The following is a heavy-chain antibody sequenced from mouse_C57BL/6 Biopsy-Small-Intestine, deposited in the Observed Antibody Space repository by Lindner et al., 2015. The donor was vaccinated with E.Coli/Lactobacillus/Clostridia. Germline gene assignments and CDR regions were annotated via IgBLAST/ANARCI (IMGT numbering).Heavy chain of an antibody. J-gene: IGHJ1*03. CDR3: ARWGSDWYFDV. CDR1: GYTFTDYY. CDR2: TYPGSGNS. Sequence: VQLQESGPELVKPGASVKISCKASGYTFTDYYINWVKQRPGQGLEWVGWTYPGSGNSKYNEKFKGKATLTVDKPSSTAYMQLSSLTSEDSAVYFCARWGSDWYFDVWGTGTTVTVSS. V-gene: IGHV1-84*01.